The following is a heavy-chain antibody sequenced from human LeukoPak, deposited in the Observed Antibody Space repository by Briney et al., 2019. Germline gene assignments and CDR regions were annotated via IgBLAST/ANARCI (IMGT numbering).Heavy chain of an antibody. V-gene: IGHV4-59*01. J-gene: IGHJ3*02. Sequence: KPSETLSLTCTVSGGSISSYYWSWIRQPPGKGLEWIGYIYYSGSTNYNPSLKSRVTISVDKSKNQFFLKLSSVTAADTAVYYCARDGGPEKLELPPGAFDIWGQGTMVTVSS. CDR1: GGSISSYY. CDR2: IYYSGST. CDR3: ARDGGPEKLELPPGAFDI. D-gene: IGHD1-7*01.